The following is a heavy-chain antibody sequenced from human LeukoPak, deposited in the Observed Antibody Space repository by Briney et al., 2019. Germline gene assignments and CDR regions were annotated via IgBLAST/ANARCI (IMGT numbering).Heavy chain of an antibody. CDR2: ISSSSTI. CDR1: GFTFSSYS. V-gene: IGHV3-48*02. D-gene: IGHD1-1*01. CDR3: VRDPSGSGFAFDS. J-gene: IGHJ4*02. Sequence: PGGSLRLSCAASGFTFSSYSMNWVRQAPGKGLEWVSYISSSSTIYYADSVKGRFTISRDNAKNSLYLQMNSLRDEDTAVYYCVRDPSGSGFAFDSWGQGALVTASS.